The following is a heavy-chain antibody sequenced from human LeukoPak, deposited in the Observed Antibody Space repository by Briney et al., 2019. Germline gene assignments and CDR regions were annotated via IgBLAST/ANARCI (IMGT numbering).Heavy chain of an antibody. V-gene: IGHV1-69*06. CDR2: IIPIFGTA. CDR3: ARASRGYYYDSSFATAFDY. D-gene: IGHD3-22*01. Sequence: GASVKVSCKASGGTFSSYAISWVRQAPGQGLEWMGGIIPIFGTANYAQKFQGRVTITADKSTSTAYMELSSLRSEDTAVYYCARASRGYYYDSSFATAFDYWGQGTLVTVSS. J-gene: IGHJ4*02. CDR1: GGTFSSYA.